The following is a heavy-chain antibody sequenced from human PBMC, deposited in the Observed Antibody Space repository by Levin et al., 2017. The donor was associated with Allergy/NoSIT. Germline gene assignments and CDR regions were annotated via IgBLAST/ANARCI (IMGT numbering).Heavy chain of an antibody. CDR2: MNPNSGNT. CDR3: ARWTTSDWYFDL. J-gene: IGHJ2*01. D-gene: IGHD3/OR15-3a*01. CDR1: GYTFTSYD. V-gene: IGHV1-8*01. Sequence: ASVKVSCKASGYTFTSYDINWVRQATGQGLEWMGWMNPNSGNTGYAQKFQGRVTMTRNTSISTAYMELSSLRSEDTAVYYCARWTTSDWYFDLWGRGTLVTVSS.